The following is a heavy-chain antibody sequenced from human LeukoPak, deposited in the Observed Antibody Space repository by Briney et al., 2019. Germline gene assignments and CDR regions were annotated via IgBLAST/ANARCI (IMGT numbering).Heavy chain of an antibody. Sequence: ASVKVSCKASGYTFTSYDINWVRQATGQGLEWMGWMNPNSGEKGHAQKFQGRVTITRETSINTAYMELSSLRSEDTAVYYCARGPNSQVVRGVIGYYYMDVWGKGTTVTVSS. V-gene: IGHV1-8*01. CDR1: GYTFTSYD. CDR3: ARGPNSQVVRGVIGYYYMDV. CDR2: MNPNSGEK. D-gene: IGHD3-10*01. J-gene: IGHJ6*03.